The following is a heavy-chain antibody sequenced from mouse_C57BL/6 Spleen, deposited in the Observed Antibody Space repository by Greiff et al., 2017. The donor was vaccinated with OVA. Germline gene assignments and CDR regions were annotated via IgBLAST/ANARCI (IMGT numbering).Heavy chain of an antibody. CDR3: ARIYYGNSLWYFDV. Sequence: EVQLQESGPELVKPGASVKIPCKASGYTFTDYNIDWVKQSHGKSLEWIGDINPNNGGTIYNQKFKGKATLTVDKSSSTAYMELRSLTSEDTAVYYCARIYYGNSLWYFDVWGTGTTVTVAS. CDR1: GYTFTDYN. CDR2: INPNNGGT. J-gene: IGHJ1*03. D-gene: IGHD2-1*01. V-gene: IGHV1-18*01.